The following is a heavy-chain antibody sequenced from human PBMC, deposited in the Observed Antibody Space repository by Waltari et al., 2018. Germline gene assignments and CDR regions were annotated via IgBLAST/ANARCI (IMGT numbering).Heavy chain of an antibody. Sequence: EVQLVESGGGLVQPGRSLRLSCAASGFTFDDYAMHWVRQAPGKGLEWVSGSSWNSGSIGYADSGKGRFTISRDNAKNSLYLQMNSLRAEDTALYYCAKDNWLSTRYFDYWGQGTLVTVSS. D-gene: IGHD3-9*01. CDR3: AKDNWLSTRYFDY. J-gene: IGHJ4*02. V-gene: IGHV3-9*01. CDR2: SSWNSGSI. CDR1: GFTFDDYA.